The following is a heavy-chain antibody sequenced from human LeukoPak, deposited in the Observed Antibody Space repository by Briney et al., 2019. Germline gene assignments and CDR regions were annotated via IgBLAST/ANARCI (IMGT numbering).Heavy chain of an antibody. D-gene: IGHD1-26*01. Sequence: ASVTVSCKASGYTFINSGITWVRRAPGQGLEWMGWMNPNSGNTGYAQKFQGRVTISRNTSITTAYMELSSLKSEDTAVYYCARDLSGSQRGGYFDNWGQGTLVTVSS. V-gene: IGHV1-8*03. CDR1: GYTFINSG. J-gene: IGHJ4*02. CDR3: ARDLSGSQRGGYFDN. CDR2: MNPNSGNT.